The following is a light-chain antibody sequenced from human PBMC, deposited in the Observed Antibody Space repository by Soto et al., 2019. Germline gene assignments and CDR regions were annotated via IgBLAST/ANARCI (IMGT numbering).Light chain of an antibody. Sequence: QSVLTQPASVSGSPGQSITISCTGSGSDIGAYNYVSWYQQHPGKAPKLLIHGVTRRPSGVSSRFSASKSAYTASLTISGLQAEDEANYYCSSFKTSYFYVFGPGTQLTVL. J-gene: IGLJ7*01. CDR2: GVT. CDR3: SSFKTSYFYV. V-gene: IGLV2-14*01. CDR1: GSDIGAYNY.